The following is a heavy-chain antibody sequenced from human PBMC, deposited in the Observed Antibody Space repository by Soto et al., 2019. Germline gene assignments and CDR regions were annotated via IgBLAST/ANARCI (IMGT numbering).Heavy chain of an antibody. J-gene: IGHJ5*02. V-gene: IGHV3-7*05. D-gene: IGHD6-19*01. CDR2: IKDDGGDE. Sequence: EVQLVESGGGLVQPGGSLRLSCAASGFTFSPYWMSWVRQAPGKGLEWVAIIKDDGGDELYLEAVRGRFTISRDNANKSLYLAMDSLRVEDTAVYYCAGGSGWISDTWGQGTLVTVSS. CDR3: AGGSGWISDT. CDR1: GFTFSPYW.